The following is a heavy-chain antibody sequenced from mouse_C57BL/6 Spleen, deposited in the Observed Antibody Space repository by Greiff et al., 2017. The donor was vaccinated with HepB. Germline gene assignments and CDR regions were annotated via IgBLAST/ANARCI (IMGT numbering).Heavy chain of an antibody. J-gene: IGHJ1*03. D-gene: IGHD1-1*01. CDR1: GFNIKDDY. Sequence: VQLQQSGAELVRPGASVKLSCTASGFNIKDDYMHWVKQRPEQGLEWIGWIDPENGDTEYASKFQGKATIPADTSSNTAYLQLSSLTSEDTAVYYCNYYYGSPHFDVWGTGTTVTVSS. CDR3: NYYYGSPHFDV. CDR2: IDPENGDT. V-gene: IGHV14-4*01.